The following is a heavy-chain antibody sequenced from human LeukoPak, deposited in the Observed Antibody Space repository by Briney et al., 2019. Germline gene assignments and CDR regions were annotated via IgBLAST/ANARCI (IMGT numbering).Heavy chain of an antibody. J-gene: IGHJ6*02. Sequence: SETLFLTCTVSGGSISSYYWSWIRQPPGKGLEWIGYIYYSGSTNYNPSLKSRVTISVDTSKNQFSLKLSSVTAADTAVYYCARAGYYYYGMDVWGQGTTVTVSS. V-gene: IGHV4-59*01. CDR3: ARAGYYYYGMDV. CDR2: IYYSGST. CDR1: GGSISSYY.